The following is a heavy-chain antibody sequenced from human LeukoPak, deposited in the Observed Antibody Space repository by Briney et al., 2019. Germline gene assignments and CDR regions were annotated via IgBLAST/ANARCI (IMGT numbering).Heavy chain of an antibody. Sequence: GGSLRLSCAASGFTFSSYEMNWVRQAPGKGLEWVSDISSSGSTIYYADSVKGRFTVSRDNAKNSLYVQMKSLRAEDTAVDYRAELGIAMIGGVWGKGTTVTISS. CDR1: GFTFSSYE. V-gene: IGHV3-48*03. CDR2: ISSSGSTI. J-gene: IGHJ6*04. CDR3: AELGIAMIGGV. D-gene: IGHD3-10*02.